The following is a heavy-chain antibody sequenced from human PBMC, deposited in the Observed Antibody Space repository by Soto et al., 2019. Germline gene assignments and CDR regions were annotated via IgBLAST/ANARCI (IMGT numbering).Heavy chain of an antibody. CDR3: TTYGNSSKGFDY. CDR2: IRSRDSDYAT. Sequence: EVQLVESGGGLVHPGGSLKLSCAVSGFTFSGSVMHWVRQAPGKGLEWLGRIRSRDSDYATSYAESVKGRVTISRDDSKNTAYLQVTSLKIEDTALYYCTTYGNSSKGFDYWGQGTPVTVSS. J-gene: IGHJ4*02. D-gene: IGHD6-6*01. CDR1: GFTFSGSV. V-gene: IGHV3-73*01.